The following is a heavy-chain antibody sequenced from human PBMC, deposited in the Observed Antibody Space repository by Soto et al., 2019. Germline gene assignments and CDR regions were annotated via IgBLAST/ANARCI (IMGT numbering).Heavy chain of an antibody. J-gene: IGHJ4*02. V-gene: IGHV4-4*07. CDR1: GDSISIYY. Sequence: SETLSLTCTVSGDSISIYYWSWIRQPAGKGLEWIGRVYSTGSTDYNPSLKSRVTMSLDTSKKYFSLKLTSVTAADTAVYYCAGLQRLAAAGGYEYWGQGTLVTVSS. D-gene: IGHD6-13*01. CDR2: VYSTGST. CDR3: AGLQRLAAAGGYEY.